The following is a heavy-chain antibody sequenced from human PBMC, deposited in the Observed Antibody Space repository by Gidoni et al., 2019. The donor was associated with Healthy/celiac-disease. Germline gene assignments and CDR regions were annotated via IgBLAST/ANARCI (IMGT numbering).Heavy chain of an antibody. Sequence: NGLEWIGEINHSGSTNYNPSLKSRVTISVDTSKNQFSLKLSSVTAADTAVYYCARGGTGDYGRRNFDYWGQGTLVTVSS. D-gene: IGHD4-17*01. V-gene: IGHV4-34*01. CDR2: INHSGST. CDR3: ARGGTGDYGRRNFDY. J-gene: IGHJ4*02.